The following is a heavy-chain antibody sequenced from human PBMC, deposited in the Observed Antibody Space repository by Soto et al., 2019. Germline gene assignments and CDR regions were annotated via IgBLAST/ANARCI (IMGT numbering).Heavy chain of an antibody. V-gene: IGHV3-48*03. Sequence: EVQPVESGGGLVQPGGSLRLSCAASGFTFSSYEMNWVRQAPGKGLEWVSYISSSGSTIYSADSVKGRFTISRDNSKNSLYLQMNSLRAEDTAVYYCARDAYDTLDYWGQGTLVTVSS. CDR1: GFTFSSYE. CDR2: ISSSGSTI. J-gene: IGHJ4*02. D-gene: IGHD3-22*01. CDR3: ARDAYDTLDY.